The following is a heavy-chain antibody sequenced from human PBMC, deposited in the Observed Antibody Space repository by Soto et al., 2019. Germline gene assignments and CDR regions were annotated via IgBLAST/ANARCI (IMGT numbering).Heavy chain of an antibody. Sequence: VKVSCKASGYDFTDHYIHWVRQAPGQGLEWMGIISPDGGSTRYSQQFQARITMTRDTSTSTVYMELSSLRSEDTAVYYCARAPRGGVIIVITSAQIDYWGQGTLVTVSS. CDR2: ISPDGGST. J-gene: IGHJ4*02. CDR3: ARAPRGGVIIVITSAQIDY. CDR1: GYDFTDHY. V-gene: IGHV1-46*01. D-gene: IGHD3-10*01.